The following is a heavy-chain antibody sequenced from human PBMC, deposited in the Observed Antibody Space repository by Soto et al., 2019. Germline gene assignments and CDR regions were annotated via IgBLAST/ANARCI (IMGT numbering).Heavy chain of an antibody. CDR3: AKGQLVGWYYFDS. V-gene: IGHV3-9*01. J-gene: IGHJ4*02. CDR2: ISWNSNSI. CDR1: GFTFDDYA. Sequence: PGGSLRLSCTASGFTFDDYAMHWVRQFPGKGLEWFSTISWNSNSIAYADSVQGRFTVSRDNAKNSLYLQMNSLRSEDTALYYCAKGQLVGWYYFDSWGQGTLVTVSS. D-gene: IGHD1-1*01.